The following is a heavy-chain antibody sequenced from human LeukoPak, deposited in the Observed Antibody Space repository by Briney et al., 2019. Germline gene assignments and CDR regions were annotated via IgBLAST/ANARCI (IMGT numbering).Heavy chain of an antibody. V-gene: IGHV3-21*01. CDR2: ISSSSSYI. CDR3: ARDLEPLFRSGGSCYESWFDP. CDR1: GFTFSSYS. J-gene: IGHJ5*02. Sequence: TGGSLRLSCAASGFTFSSYSMNWVRQAPGKGLEWVSSISSSSSYIYYADSVKGRFTISRDNAKNSLYLQMNSLRAEDTAVYYCARDLEPLFRSGGSCYESWFDPWGQGTLVTVSS. D-gene: IGHD2-15*01.